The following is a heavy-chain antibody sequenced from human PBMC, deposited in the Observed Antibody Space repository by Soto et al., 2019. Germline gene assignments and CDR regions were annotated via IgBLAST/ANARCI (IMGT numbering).Heavy chain of an antibody. V-gene: IGHV4-4*07. D-gene: IGHD2-2*01. CDR2: IYSDGTT. CDR3: SRVGCSNSKCYTRGMDV. Sequence: SETLSLTCTVTGGSISGYYWSWVRQPAGKGLEWVGRIYSDGTTNYSPSLKSRVTMSLDTSKDQFSLHLNSVTAADTAVYYCSRVGCSNSKCYTRGMDVWGQGTTVTVSS. J-gene: IGHJ6*02. CDR1: GGSISGYY.